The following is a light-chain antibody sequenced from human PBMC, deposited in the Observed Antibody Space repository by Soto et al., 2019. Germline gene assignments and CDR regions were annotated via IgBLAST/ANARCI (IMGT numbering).Light chain of an antibody. Sequence: EVVLTQSPDTLSLSSGERATLSCRASQSVSGGSLAWYQQTPGQAPRLLMYATSTRATGIPDRFTGLGSGTDFTLIISRLEPEEFAVYHCQTYGPPYTFGRGTDLDMK. CDR1: QSVSGGS. J-gene: IGKJ2*01. CDR2: ATS. CDR3: QTYGPPYT. V-gene: IGKV3-20*01.